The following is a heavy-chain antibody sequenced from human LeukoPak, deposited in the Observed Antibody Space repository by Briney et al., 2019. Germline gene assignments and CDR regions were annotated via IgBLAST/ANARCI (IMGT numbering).Heavy chain of an antibody. CDR3: AGDKTTGGWYEFDY. D-gene: IGHD6-19*01. Sequence: PGGSLRLSCVGSGLSFSDYSMNWVRQAPGKGLEWVSYISASGSITYYRDSVKGRFTISRDTSKNTVSLQMNSLRAEDTAVYYCAGDKTTGGWYEFDYWGQGTLVTVSS. CDR1: GLSFSDYS. CDR2: ISASGSIT. V-gene: IGHV3-48*01. J-gene: IGHJ4*02.